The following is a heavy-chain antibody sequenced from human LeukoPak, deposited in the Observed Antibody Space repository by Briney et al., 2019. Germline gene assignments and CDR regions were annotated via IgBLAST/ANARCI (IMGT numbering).Heavy chain of an antibody. V-gene: IGHV3-21*01. J-gene: IGHJ4*02. CDR2: ISSSSSYI. CDR3: ARDGGAVAGTTAFDY. Sequence: GGSLRLSCAASGFTFSSYSMNWVRQAPGKGPEWVSSISSSSSYIYYADSVKGRFTISRDNAKNSLYLQMNSLRAEDTAVYYCARDGGAVAGTTAFDYWGQGTLVTVSS. D-gene: IGHD6-19*01. CDR1: GFTFSSYS.